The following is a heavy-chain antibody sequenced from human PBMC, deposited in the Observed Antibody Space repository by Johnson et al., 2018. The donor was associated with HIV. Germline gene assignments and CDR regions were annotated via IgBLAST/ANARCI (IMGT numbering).Heavy chain of an antibody. Sequence: QVQLVESGGGVVQPGRSLRLSCAASGFTFSSYAMHWVRQAPGKGLEWVAVISYDGSNKYYADSVKGRFTISRDNSKNTLYLQMNSLRAEDTAVYYCAREWGSADAFDIWGQGTMVTVSS. CDR1: GFTFSSYA. CDR3: AREWGSADAFDI. V-gene: IGHV3-30*04. D-gene: IGHD3-16*01. J-gene: IGHJ3*02. CDR2: ISYDGSNK.